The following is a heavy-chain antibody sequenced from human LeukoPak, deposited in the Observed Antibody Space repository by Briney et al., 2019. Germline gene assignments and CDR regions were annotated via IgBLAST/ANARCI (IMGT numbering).Heavy chain of an antibody. J-gene: IGHJ5*01. CDR2: ISWNSGSI. Sequence: GGSLRLSCAASGFSFDDYAMHWVRQAPGKGLEWVSGISWNSGSIGYTDSVKGRFTISRDNAKNSLYLQMNSLRAEDTALYYCAKDKRRVPNTGLDSWGQGTLVPSPQ. CDR1: GFSFDDYA. D-gene: IGHD1-14*01. CDR3: AKDKRRVPNTGLDS. V-gene: IGHV3-9*01.